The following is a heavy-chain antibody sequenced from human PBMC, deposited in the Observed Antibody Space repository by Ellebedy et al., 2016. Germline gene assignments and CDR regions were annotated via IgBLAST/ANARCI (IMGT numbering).Heavy chain of an antibody. J-gene: IGHJ6*02. CDR3: ARDVATIPLMVSGYGMDV. D-gene: IGHD2-8*01. Sequence: GESLKISCAASGFTVSSNYMSWVRQAPGKGLEWVSIIYSGGSTYYADSVKGRFTISRDNSKNTLYLQMNSLRAEDTAVYYCARDVATIPLMVSGYGMDVWGRGTTVTVSS. CDR2: IYSGGST. CDR1: GFTVSSNY. V-gene: IGHV3-66*01.